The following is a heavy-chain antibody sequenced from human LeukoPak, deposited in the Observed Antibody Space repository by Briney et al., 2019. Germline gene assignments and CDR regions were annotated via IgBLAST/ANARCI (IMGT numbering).Heavy chain of an antibody. CDR1: GYSFTTYS. V-gene: IGHV5-51*01. CDR2: IYAGHSDT. Sequence: GESLKISCKASGYSFTTYSIGWVRQMPGKGLEWMGIIYAGHSDTAYSPSFQGQVTISADRSTSTAYLQWNSLQASDSAVYFCARRHQQQWRSDAFDIWGQGTVVTVSS. CDR3: ARRHQQQWRSDAFDI. D-gene: IGHD2-8*01. J-gene: IGHJ3*02.